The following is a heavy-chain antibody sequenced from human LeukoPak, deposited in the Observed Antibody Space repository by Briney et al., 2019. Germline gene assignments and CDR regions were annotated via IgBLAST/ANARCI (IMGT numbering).Heavy chain of an antibody. CDR2: ISTSGNT. D-gene: IGHD2-2*01. CDR1: GGSISNSF. V-gene: IGHV4-4*07. J-gene: IGHJ5*02. CDR3: ARDLVVPPYNWFDP. Sequence: SETLSLTCGVSGGSISNSFWSWIRQPAGKGLEWIGLISTSGNTNYNPSLKSRVTMSVDTSNKQLSLRLSSVTAADTAVYYCARDLVVPPYNWFDPWGQGTLVTVSS.